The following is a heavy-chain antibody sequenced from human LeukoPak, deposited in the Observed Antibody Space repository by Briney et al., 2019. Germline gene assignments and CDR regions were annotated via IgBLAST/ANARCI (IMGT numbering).Heavy chain of an antibody. CDR3: ASESGSGSYYYFDY. D-gene: IGHD3-10*01. CDR1: GGTFSSYA. CDR2: IIPIFGTA. J-gene: IGHJ4*01. V-gene: IGHV1-69*01. Sequence: GSSVKVSCKASGGTFSSYAISWARQAPGQGLEWMGGIIPIFGTANYAQKFQGRVTITADESTSTAYMELSSLRSEDTAVYYCASESGSGSYYYFDYWGHGTLVTVSS.